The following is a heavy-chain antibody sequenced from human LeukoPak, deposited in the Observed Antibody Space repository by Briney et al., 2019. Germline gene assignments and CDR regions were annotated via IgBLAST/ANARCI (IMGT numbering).Heavy chain of an antibody. D-gene: IGHD6-19*01. Sequence: SVKVSCKASGFTFTSSAVQWVRQARGQRLEWIGWIVVGSGNTNYAQKFQERVTITRDMSTSTAYMELSSLRSEDTAMYYCARPRGEYSSGWYGKWEWTPFDYWGQGTLVTVSS. CDR1: GFTFTSSA. CDR2: IVVGSGNT. V-gene: IGHV1-58*01. J-gene: IGHJ4*02. CDR3: ARPRGEYSSGWYGKWEWTPFDY.